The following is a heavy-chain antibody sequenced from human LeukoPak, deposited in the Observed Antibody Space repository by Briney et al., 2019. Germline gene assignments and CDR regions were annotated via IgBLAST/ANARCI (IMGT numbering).Heavy chain of an antibody. D-gene: IGHD2-2*01. J-gene: IGHJ5*02. Sequence: GASVKVSCKASGYTFTGYYMHWVRQAPGQGLEWMGWINPNSGGTNYAQKFQGRVTMTRDTSISTAYMELSRLRSDDTAVYYCARDSDCSSTSCYYWFDPWGQGTLVTVSS. CDR3: ARDSDCSSTSCYYWFDP. V-gene: IGHV1-2*02. CDR2: INPNSGGT. CDR1: GYTFTGYY.